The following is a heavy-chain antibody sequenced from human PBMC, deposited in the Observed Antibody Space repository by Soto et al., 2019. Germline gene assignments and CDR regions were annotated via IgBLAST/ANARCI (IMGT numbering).Heavy chain of an antibody. CDR1: GGSVSHYY. J-gene: IGHJ4*02. V-gene: IGHV4-4*07. CDR3: ARGPGGFGDFSLDY. Sequence: LSLTCAVSGGSVSHYYWSWIRKTAGKGLEWIGRIYTGGSTNYNPSLKSRVTMSVDTSKNQFSLKLSSVTAADTAVYYCARGPGGFGDFSLDYWGQGTLVTVSS. D-gene: IGHD3-10*01. CDR2: IYTGGST.